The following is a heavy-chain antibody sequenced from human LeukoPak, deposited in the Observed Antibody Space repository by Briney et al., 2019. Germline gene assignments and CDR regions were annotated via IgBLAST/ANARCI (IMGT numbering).Heavy chain of an antibody. Sequence: ASVKVSFKASGYTFTGYYMHWVRQAPGQGLEWMGWINPNSGGTNYAQKFQGRVTMTRDTSISTAYMELSRLRSDDTAVYYCAREWVDTAMVTTLNWFDPWGQGTLVTVSS. CDR3: AREWVDTAMVTTLNWFDP. CDR1: GYTFTGYY. CDR2: INPNSGGT. J-gene: IGHJ5*02. V-gene: IGHV1-2*02. D-gene: IGHD5-18*01.